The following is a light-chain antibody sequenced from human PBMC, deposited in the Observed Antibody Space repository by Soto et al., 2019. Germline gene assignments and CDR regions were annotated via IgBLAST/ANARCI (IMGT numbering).Light chain of an antibody. J-gene: IGKJ1*01. CDR1: QSVSSY. Sequence: EIVLTQSPATLSLSPGERATLSCRASQSVSSYLAWYQQKPGQAPRLLIYSASTRATGIPARFSGSGSGTEFTLTISSLQSEDFAVYYCQQYNNWPPTFGQGTKVDIK. CDR2: SAS. CDR3: QQYNNWPPT. V-gene: IGKV3-15*01.